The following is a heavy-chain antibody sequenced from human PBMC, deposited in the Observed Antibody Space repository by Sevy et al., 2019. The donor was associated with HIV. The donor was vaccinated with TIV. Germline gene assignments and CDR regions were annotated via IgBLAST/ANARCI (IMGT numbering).Heavy chain of an antibody. Sequence: GGSLRLSCAGSAFTFSNYWMHWVRQAPGKGLEWVANIKEDDSQIYYVDSVKGRFTISRDNAKNSLYLQMNSLRAEDTAVYYCVRAIEAAVSAWGRGTLVTVSS. CDR2: IKEDDSQI. J-gene: IGHJ5*02. CDR3: VRAIEAAVSA. D-gene: IGHD6-25*01. CDR1: AFTFSNYW. V-gene: IGHV3-7*01.